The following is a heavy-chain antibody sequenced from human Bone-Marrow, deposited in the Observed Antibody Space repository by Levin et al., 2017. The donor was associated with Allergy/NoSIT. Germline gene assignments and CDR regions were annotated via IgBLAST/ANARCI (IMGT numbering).Heavy chain of an antibody. CDR1: GYTFTSYG. V-gene: IGHV1-18*01. CDR2: ISAYNGNT. J-gene: IGHJ6*03. CDR3: AGIGANQGVIIRAYYYYYMDV. D-gene: IGHD3-10*01. Sequence: GESLKISCKASGYTFTSYGISWVRQAPGQGLEWMGWISAYNGNTNYAQKLQGRVTMTTDTSTSTAYMELRSLRSDDTAVYYCAGIGANQGVIIRAYYYYYMDVWGKGTTVTVSS.